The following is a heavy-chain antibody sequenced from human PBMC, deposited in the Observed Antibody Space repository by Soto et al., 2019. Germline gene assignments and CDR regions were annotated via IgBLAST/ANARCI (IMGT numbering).Heavy chain of an antibody. V-gene: IGHV4-61*01. D-gene: IGHD3-9*01. CDR1: GGSVSSGSYY. J-gene: IGHJ4*02. Sequence: PSETLSLTCTVSGGSVSSGSYYWSWIRQPPGKGLEWIGYIYYSGSTNYNPSLKSRVTISVDTSKNRFSLKLSSVTAADTAVYYCARSDYDILTGSSLRGQGTLVTVSS. CDR2: IYYSGST. CDR3: ARSDYDILTGSSL.